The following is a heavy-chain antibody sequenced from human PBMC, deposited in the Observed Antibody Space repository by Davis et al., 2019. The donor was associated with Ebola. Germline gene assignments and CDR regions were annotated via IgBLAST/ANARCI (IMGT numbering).Heavy chain of an antibody. CDR1: GGTFNNYV. CDR2: IIPLFGKP. V-gene: IGHV1-69*13. D-gene: IGHD3-16*01. Sequence: SVKVSCKASGGTFNNYVISWVRQAPGQGPEWMGGIIPLFGKPNYAQKFQVRVTITADEATTTAYMVLSSLRSEDTAMYYCARDYGLSFDYWGQGTLVTVSS. J-gene: IGHJ4*02. CDR3: ARDYGLSFDY.